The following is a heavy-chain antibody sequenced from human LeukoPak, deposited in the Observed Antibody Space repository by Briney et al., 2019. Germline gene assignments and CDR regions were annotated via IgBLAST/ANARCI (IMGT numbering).Heavy chain of an antibody. D-gene: IGHD2-2*01. V-gene: IGHV5-51*01. Sequence: SGESLKISCKGSGYSFTSYWIGWVRQLPGKGLEWMGIIYPGDYDTRYSPSFQGQVTISADKSISTAYLQWSSLKASDTAMYYCARSLGYCSSTSCYPHTDYYYGMDVWGQGTTVTVSS. CDR1: GYSFTSYW. CDR3: ARSLGYCSSTSCYPHTDYYYGMDV. J-gene: IGHJ6*02. CDR2: IYPGDYDT.